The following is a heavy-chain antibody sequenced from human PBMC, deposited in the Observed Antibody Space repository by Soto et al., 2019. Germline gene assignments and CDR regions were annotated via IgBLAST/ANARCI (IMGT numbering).Heavy chain of an antibody. CDR1: GGSISSHY. Sequence: QVRLQESGPGLVKPSETLSLTCTVSGGSISSHYWSWIRQPPGKGLEWIGYVPYSGSTRYNPSLKSRVTISVDTSKNQFYLRLSSVTAADTAVYYCARVGGWQLDYWGQVSLVTVSS. D-gene: IGHD6-19*01. CDR3: ARVGGWQLDY. J-gene: IGHJ4*02. V-gene: IGHV4-59*11. CDR2: VPYSGST.